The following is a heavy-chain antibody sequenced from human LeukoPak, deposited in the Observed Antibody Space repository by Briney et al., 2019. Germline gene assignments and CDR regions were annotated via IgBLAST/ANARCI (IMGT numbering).Heavy chain of an antibody. D-gene: IGHD3-22*01. CDR1: GYTFTSYD. J-gene: IGHJ4*02. CDR2: MNPNSGNT. V-gene: IGHV1-8*01. Sequence: ASVKVSCKSSGYTFTSYDINWVRQAPGQGLEWMGWMNPNSGNTGYAQKFQGRVTMTRNTSISTAYMELSSLRSEDTAVYYCARGLDYDSSGSPLDYWGQGTLVTVSS. CDR3: ARGLDYDSSGSPLDY.